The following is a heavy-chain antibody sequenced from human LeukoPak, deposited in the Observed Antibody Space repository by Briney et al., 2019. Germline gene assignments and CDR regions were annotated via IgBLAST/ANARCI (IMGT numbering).Heavy chain of an antibody. J-gene: IGHJ6*02. D-gene: IGHD2-15*01. Sequence: PGGSLRLSCAASGFTFSDYYMSWIRQAPGKGLEWVSYISSSGSTIYYADSVKGRFTISRDNAKNSLYLQMNSLRAEDTAVYYCARVDIVVVVAAVWGMDVWGQGTTVTVSS. V-gene: IGHV3-11*01. CDR3: ARVDIVVVVAAVWGMDV. CDR1: GFTFSDYY. CDR2: ISSSGSTI.